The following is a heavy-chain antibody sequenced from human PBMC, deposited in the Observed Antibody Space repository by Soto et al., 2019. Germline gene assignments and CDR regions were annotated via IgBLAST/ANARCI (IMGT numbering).Heavy chain of an antibody. CDR2: IIPIFGTA. D-gene: IGHD6-13*01. CDR1: GGTFSSYA. CDR3: ANSGYNSSWVGYYYGMDV. V-gene: IGHV1-69*01. Sequence: QVQLVQSGAEVKKPGSSVKVSCKASGGTFSSYAISWVRQAPGQGLEWMGGIIPIFGTANYAQKFQGRVTITADESTSTAYMELSSLRSEDSAVYYCANSGYNSSWVGYYYGMDVWGQGTTVTVSS. J-gene: IGHJ6*02.